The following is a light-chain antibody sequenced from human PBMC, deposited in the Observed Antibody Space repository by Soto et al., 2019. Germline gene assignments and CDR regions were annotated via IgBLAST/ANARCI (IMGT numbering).Light chain of an antibody. V-gene: IGLV1-47*01. CDR1: SSNIGSNF. CDR3: AAWDGSLNAWV. Sequence: QPVLTQPPSASGTPGQRVTISCSGSSSNIGSNFVHWYQQVPGTAPKLLISRSDQRPSGVPDRFSGSKSGTSASLAISGLRSEDEADYYCAAWDGSLNAWVFGGGTKLTVL. CDR2: RSD. J-gene: IGLJ3*02.